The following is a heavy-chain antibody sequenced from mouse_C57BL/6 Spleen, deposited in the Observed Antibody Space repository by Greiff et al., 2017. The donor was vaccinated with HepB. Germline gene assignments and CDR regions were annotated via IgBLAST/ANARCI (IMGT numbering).Heavy chain of an antibody. CDR1: GYTFTDYE. D-gene: IGHD1-1*01. Sequence: LQESGAELVRPGASVTLSCKASGYTFTDYEMHWVKQTPVHGLEWIGAIDPETGGTAYNQKFKGEAILTADKSSSTAYMELRSLTSEDSAVYYCTRRESGSRYFDYWGQGTTLTVSS. CDR3: TRRESGSRYFDY. CDR2: IDPETGGT. J-gene: IGHJ2*01. V-gene: IGHV1-15*01.